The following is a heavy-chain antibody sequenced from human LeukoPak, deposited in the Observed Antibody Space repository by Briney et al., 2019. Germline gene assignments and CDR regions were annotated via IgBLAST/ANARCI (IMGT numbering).Heavy chain of an antibody. V-gene: IGHV3-30*02. CDR2: IRYDGSNK. Sequence: PGGTLRLSCAASGFTFSSYGMSWVRQAPGKGLEWVAFIRYDGSNKYYADSVKGRFTISRDNSKNTLYLQMNSLRAEDTAVYYCSKGRGDSSGYYYGYYFDYWGQGTLVTVSS. CDR3: SKGRGDSSGYYYGYYFDY. CDR1: GFTFSSYG. D-gene: IGHD3-22*01. J-gene: IGHJ4*02.